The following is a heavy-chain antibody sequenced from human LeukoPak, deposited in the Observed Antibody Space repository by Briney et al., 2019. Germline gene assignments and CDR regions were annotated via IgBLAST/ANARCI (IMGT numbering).Heavy chain of an antibody. V-gene: IGHV4-59*01. CDR1: GGSISSYY. D-gene: IGHD6-6*01. Sequence: SETLSLTCTVSGGSISSYYWSWIRQPPGKGLEWIGYIYYSGSTNYNPSLKSRVTISVDTSKKQFSLKLSSVTAADTAVYYCARDKSSSSPVDHYYYYMDVWGKGTTVTVSS. J-gene: IGHJ6*03. CDR2: IYYSGST. CDR3: ARDKSSSSPVDHYYYYMDV.